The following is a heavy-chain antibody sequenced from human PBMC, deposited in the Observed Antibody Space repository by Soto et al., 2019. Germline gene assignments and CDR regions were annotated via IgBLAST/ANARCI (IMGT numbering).Heavy chain of an antibody. CDR1: GFTFSTYV. V-gene: IGHV3-23*01. D-gene: IGHD2-15*01. CDR2: ISGSGVST. J-gene: IGHJ4*02. CDR3: AKDAGYCSGGTCSFFDC. Sequence: EVQQLESGGGLVHPGGYLRLSCAASGFTFSTYVMTWVRQAPGKGLEWVSVISGSGVSTNYADSVKGRFTMSRDNSRNTLYLHMDSLRADDTAVYYCAKDAGYCSGGTCSFFDCWGQGTLVTVS.